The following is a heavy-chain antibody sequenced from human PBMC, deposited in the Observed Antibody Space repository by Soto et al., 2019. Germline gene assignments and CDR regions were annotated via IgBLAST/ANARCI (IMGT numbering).Heavy chain of an antibody. Sequence: EVQLVESGGGLVQPGGSLRLSCAASGFTFSSYWMHWVRQAPGKGLVWVSRINSDGSSTSYADSVKGRFTISRDNAKNTLYLQMNSLRAEDTAVHYCARDGDYGGNSHGMDVWGQGTTVTVSS. D-gene: IGHD4-17*01. CDR2: INSDGSST. CDR3: ARDGDYGGNSHGMDV. V-gene: IGHV3-74*01. J-gene: IGHJ6*02. CDR1: GFTFSSYW.